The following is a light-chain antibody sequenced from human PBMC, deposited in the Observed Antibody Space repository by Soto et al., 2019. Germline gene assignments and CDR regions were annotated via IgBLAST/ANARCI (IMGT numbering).Light chain of an antibody. Sequence: QSALTQPASVSGSPGQSITISCTGTSSDVGGYNYVSWYQQYPGKAPKLMIYDVSNRPSGVSNRFSGSKSGNTASLTISGLQADDEADYYCSSYRSSNTPFVFGTGTKLTVL. V-gene: IGLV2-14*01. CDR3: SSYRSSNTPFV. CDR2: DVS. CDR1: SSDVGGYNY. J-gene: IGLJ1*01.